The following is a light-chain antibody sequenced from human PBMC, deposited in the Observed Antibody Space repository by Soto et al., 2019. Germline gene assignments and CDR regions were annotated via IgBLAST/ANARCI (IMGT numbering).Light chain of an antibody. CDR2: GAS. CDR3: QQYRT. Sequence: EIVLTQSPGTLSFSPGVRATLPCRASQSVSSTYLAWYQQKPGQAPRLLIYGASSRATGIPDRFSGSGSGTDFTLTISRLEPEDFAVYYCQQYRTFGQGTKVDIK. CDR1: QSVSSTY. J-gene: IGKJ1*01. V-gene: IGKV3-20*01.